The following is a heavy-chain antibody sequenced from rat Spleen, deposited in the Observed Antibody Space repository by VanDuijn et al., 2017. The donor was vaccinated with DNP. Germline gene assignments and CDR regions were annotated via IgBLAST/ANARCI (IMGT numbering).Heavy chain of an antibody. Sequence: EVQLVESGGGLVQPGRSLKLSCAASGFTFSNYGMAWVRQAPKKGLEWVATITASSGTTYYRDSVKGRFTVSRDNSKSTLFLQMDSLRSEDTATYYCAKPDYWGQGVLVTVSS. CDR2: ITASSGTT. V-gene: IGHV5-19*01. J-gene: IGHJ2*01. CDR3: AKPDY. CDR1: GFTFSNYG.